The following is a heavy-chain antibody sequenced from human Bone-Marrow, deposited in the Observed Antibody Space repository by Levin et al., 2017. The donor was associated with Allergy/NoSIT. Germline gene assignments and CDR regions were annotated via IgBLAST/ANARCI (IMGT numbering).Heavy chain of an antibody. D-gene: IGHD4-17*01. Sequence: PGGSLRLSCAASGFTFSSYAMHWVRQAPGKGLEWVAVISYDGSNKYYADSVKGRFTISRDNSKNTLYLQMNSLRAEDTAVYYCARGWEATTVGYWGQGTLVTVSS. V-gene: IGHV3-30-3*01. CDR3: ARGWEATTVGY. CDR2: ISYDGSNK. J-gene: IGHJ4*02. CDR1: GFTFSSYA.